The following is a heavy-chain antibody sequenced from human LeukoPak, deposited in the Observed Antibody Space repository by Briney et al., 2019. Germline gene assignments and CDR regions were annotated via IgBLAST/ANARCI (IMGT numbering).Heavy chain of an antibody. CDR3: ARVPINWNYGHYFDY. CDR2: IKQDGSEK. Sequence: PGGSLRLSCAASGFTFSSYGMSWVRQAPGKGLEWAANIKQDGSEKYYVDSVKGRFTISRDNAKNSLYLQMNSLRAEDTAVYYCARVPINWNYGHYFDYWGQGTLVTVSS. J-gene: IGHJ4*02. CDR1: GFTFSSYG. D-gene: IGHD1-7*01. V-gene: IGHV3-7*01.